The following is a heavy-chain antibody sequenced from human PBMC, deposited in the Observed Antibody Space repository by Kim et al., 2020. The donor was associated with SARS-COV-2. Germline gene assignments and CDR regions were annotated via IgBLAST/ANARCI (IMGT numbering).Heavy chain of an antibody. V-gene: IGHV4-39*01. Sequence: TSVNPSLRSRVTISVGTSKNQFSRKLSSVTAADTAVYYCVVYSSSFGMGVWGQGTTVTVSS. J-gene: IGHJ6*02. CDR2: T. CDR3: VVYSSSFGMGV. D-gene: IGHD6-6*01.